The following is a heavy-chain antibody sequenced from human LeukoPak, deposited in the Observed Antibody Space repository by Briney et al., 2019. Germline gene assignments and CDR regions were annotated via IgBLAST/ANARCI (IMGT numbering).Heavy chain of an antibody. CDR3: ARGSRDFWSGYYIDY. Sequence: SETLSLTCAVSGGSISSGGYSWSWIRQPPGKGLEWIGYIYHSGSTYYNPSLKGRVTISVDRSKNQFSLKLSSVTAADTAVYYCARGSRDFWSGYYIDYWGQGTLVTVSS. CDR1: GGSISSGGYS. J-gene: IGHJ4*02. CDR2: IYHSGST. V-gene: IGHV4-30-2*01. D-gene: IGHD3-3*01.